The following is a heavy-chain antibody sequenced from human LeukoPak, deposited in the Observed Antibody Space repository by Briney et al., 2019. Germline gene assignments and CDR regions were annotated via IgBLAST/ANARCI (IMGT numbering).Heavy chain of an antibody. CDR2: IYHSGST. J-gene: IGHJ3*02. CDR3: ARVRFGVYDPDAFDI. Sequence: SETLSLTCTVSGYSISSGYYWGWIRQPPGKGLEWIGSIYHSGSTYYNPSLKSRVTISVDTSKNQFSLKLSSVTAADTAVYYCARVRFGVYDPDAFDIWGQGTMVTVSS. CDR1: GYSISSGYY. V-gene: IGHV4-38-2*02. D-gene: IGHD2/OR15-2a*01.